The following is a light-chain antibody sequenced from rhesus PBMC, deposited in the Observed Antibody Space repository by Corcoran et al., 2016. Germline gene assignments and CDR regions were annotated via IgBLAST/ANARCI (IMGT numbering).Light chain of an antibody. CDR2: KAS. V-gene: IGKV1-22*01. J-gene: IGKJ4*01. CDR3: QPYSSRPLT. Sequence: DIQMTQSPSSLSASVGATVTITCRASQGISSWLAWYQQKPGKAPKLLIYKASSLHSGVQARFNGRGSETACTLTISSLQTEDFATYYCQPYSSRPLTFGGGTKVEPK. CDR1: QGISSW.